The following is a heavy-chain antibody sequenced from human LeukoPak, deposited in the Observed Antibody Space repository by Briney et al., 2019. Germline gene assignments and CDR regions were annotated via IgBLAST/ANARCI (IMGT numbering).Heavy chain of an antibody. D-gene: IGHD2/OR15-2a*01. J-gene: IGHJ6*03. CDR1: GITFGDSA. CDR3: SRGIEVYYYYYYMDV. Sequence: PGGSLRLSCIASGITFGDSAMSWVRRAPGKGREGVGFIRSKAYGGATEYAASVKGRFTISRDDSKRIAYLQMNSLKIEDTAVYYCSRGIEVYYYYYYMDVWGKGTTVTISS. V-gene: IGHV3-49*04. CDR2: IRSKAYGGAT.